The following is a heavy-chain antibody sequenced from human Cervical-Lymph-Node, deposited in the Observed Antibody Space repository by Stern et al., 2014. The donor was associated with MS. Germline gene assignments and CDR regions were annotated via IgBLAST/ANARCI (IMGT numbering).Heavy chain of an antibody. CDR1: GYSFTSYC. CDR2: IFPGYSDT. V-gene: IGHV5-51*01. Sequence: VQLVESGAEVKKPGESLKISCKGSGYSFTSYCIGWVRQMPGKGLEWMGIIFPGYSDTKYSPSFTGQVTISADKSISTAYLQWSSLKASDTAMYYCASSLRFGVAPYDAFDIWGQGTMVTVSS. CDR3: ASSLRFGVAPYDAFDI. D-gene: IGHD3-3*01. J-gene: IGHJ3*02.